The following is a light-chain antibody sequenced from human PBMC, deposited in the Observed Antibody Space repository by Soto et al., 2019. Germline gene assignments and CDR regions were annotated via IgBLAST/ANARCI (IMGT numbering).Light chain of an antibody. CDR2: AAS. J-gene: IGKJ4*01. CDR3: QQSYNSPPIT. V-gene: IGKV1-39*01. CDR1: QSITVY. Sequence: DIPMTQSPSSLSASVGDSVTIACRASQSITVYLNWYQQKAGQAPKLLIYAASSLQSGVPSRFRGGGSRTEFTLNISSLQPDDFATYYCQQSYNSPPITFGGGTRL.